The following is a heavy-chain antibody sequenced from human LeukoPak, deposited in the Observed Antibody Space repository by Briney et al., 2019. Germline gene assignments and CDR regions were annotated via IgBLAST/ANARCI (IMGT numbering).Heavy chain of an antibody. V-gene: IGHV3-64D*06. CDR1: GFTFSSYP. D-gene: IGHD1-14*01. CDR2: ISGGGTT. CDR3: VRNLPMDY. J-gene: IGHJ4*02. Sequence: PGGSLRLSCSASGFTFSSYPMHWVCQAPGKGLEYVSSISGGGTTDYADSVRGRFTISRDNSKNTLYLQMSSLSPEDTAVYYCVRNLPMDYWGQGTLVTVSS.